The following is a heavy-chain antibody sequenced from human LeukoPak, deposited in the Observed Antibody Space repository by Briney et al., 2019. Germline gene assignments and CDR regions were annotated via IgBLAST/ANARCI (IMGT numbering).Heavy chain of an antibody. D-gene: IGHD1-20*01. Sequence: SETLSLTCTGSGGSISSSTYYWGWIRQPPGKGLEWIGSIYYSGTTYYNPSLKSRATISVDMSKNQFSLKLSSVTAAGTAVYYCARQDNYYFDYWGQGILVTVSS. CDR2: IYYSGTT. CDR3: ARQDNYYFDY. V-gene: IGHV4-39*01. J-gene: IGHJ4*02. CDR1: GGSISSSTYY.